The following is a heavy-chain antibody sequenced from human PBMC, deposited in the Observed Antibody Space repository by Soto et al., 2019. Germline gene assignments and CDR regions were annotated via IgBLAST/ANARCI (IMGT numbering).Heavy chain of an antibody. V-gene: IGHV3-23*01. D-gene: IGHD3-3*01. Sequence: GGSLRLSCAASGCTFSSYAMSWVRHDPGKGLEWVSAISGSGGSTYYADSVKGRFTISRDNSKNTLYLQMNSLRAEDTAVYYCAKDHDFWSGPDAFDIWGQGTMVTVSS. CDR3: AKDHDFWSGPDAFDI. CDR1: GCTFSSYA. CDR2: ISGSGGST. J-gene: IGHJ3*02.